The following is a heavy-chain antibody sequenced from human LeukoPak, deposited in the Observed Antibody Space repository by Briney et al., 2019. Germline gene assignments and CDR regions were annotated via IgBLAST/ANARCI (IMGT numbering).Heavy chain of an antibody. V-gene: IGHV3-7*01. CDR2: IKQDGSEK. D-gene: IGHD3-16*01. CDR3: ARDGGPSGDYLDY. J-gene: IGHJ4*02. CDR1: GFTFSSYW. Sequence: GGSLRLSCAASGFTFSSYWMSWVRQAPGKGLEWVANIKQDGSEKYYVDSVKGLFTISRDNAWRSLFLQMNSPRAEDPAVYYCARDGGPSGDYLDYWGQGTLVTVSS.